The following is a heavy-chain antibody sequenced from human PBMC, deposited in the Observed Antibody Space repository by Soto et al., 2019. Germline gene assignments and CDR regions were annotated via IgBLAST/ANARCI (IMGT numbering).Heavy chain of an antibody. V-gene: IGHV3-15*01. CDR2: IKSKSDGGTT. CDR1: GITFSKAW. Sequence: EVQLVESGGGLVKPGGSLRLSCAASGITFSKAWMNWVRQSPGKGLEWVGRIKSKSDGGTTDYAAPVKGRFTISRDDSKNTLCLQMNSLKTEDTAVYYCTTNFYSDYGMDVWGQGTTVTVPS. CDR3: TTNFYSDYGMDV. J-gene: IGHJ6*02. D-gene: IGHD4-4*01.